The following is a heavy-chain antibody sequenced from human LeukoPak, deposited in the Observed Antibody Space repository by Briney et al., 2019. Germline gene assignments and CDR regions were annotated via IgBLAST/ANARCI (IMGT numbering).Heavy chain of an antibody. V-gene: IGHV3-21*01. CDR2: ITSSSSDI. J-gene: IGHJ4*02. D-gene: IGHD3-22*01. Sequence: PGGSRRPSGLASEFFFISHAMTWVRQAPGKGLDWTSSITSSSSDIFYADSVRGRFTISRDNANNALHLQMNSLRAEDTAVYYCARVFWETVNTGYYSDFWGQGTLVTVSS. CDR3: ARVFWETVNTGYYSDF. CDR1: EFFFISHA.